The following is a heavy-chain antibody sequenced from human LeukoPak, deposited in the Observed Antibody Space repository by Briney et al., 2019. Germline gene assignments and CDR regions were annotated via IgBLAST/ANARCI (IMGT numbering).Heavy chain of an antibody. V-gene: IGHV3-30-3*01. Sequence: PGGSLRLSCAASGFTFSSYAMLWVRQAPGKGLEWVAVISYDGSNKYYADSVKGRFTISRDNSKNTLYLQMNSLRAEDTAVYYCARDLGCSSTSCGYWGQGTLVTVSS. CDR3: ARDLGCSSTSCGY. CDR1: GFTFSSYA. J-gene: IGHJ4*02. D-gene: IGHD2-2*01. CDR2: ISYDGSNK.